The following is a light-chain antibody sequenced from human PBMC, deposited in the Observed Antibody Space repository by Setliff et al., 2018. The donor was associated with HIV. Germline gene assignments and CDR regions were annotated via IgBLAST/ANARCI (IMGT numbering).Light chain of an antibody. CDR1: KLGDKY. CDR2: QDN. CDR3: QTWDSSTYVP. Sequence: SYELTQPPSVSVSPGQTASITCSGDKLGDKYACWYQQKPGQSPVLVIYQDNKRPSGIPERFSGSNSGNTATLTISGTQAMDEADYYCQTWDSSTYVPFGGGTKVTVL. J-gene: IGLJ2*01. V-gene: IGLV3-1*01.